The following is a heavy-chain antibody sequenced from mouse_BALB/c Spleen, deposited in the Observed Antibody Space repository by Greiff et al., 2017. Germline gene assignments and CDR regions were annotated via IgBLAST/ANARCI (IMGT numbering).Heavy chain of an antibody. Sequence: QVQLKESGPGLVAPSQSLSITCTVSGFSLTGYGVNWVRQPPGKGLEWLGMIWGDGSTDYNSALKSRLSISKDNSKSHIFLKMNSLQTDDTARYYCARERGDYGSAWLAYWGQGTLVTVSA. CDR1: GFSLTGYG. CDR2: IWGDGST. J-gene: IGHJ3*01. CDR3: ARERGDYGSAWLAY. V-gene: IGHV2-6-7*01. D-gene: IGHD1-1*01.